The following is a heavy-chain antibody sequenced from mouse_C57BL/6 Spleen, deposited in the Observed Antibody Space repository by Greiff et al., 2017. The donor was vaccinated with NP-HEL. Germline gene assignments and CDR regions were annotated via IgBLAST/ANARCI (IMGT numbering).Heavy chain of an antibody. Sequence: QVQLQQPGAELVKPGASVKLSCKASGYTFTSYWMQWVKQRPGQGLEWIGEIDPSDSYTNYNQKFKGKATLTVDTSSSTAYMQLSSLTSEDSAVYYCARYANYYGSSYYWGQGTTLTVSS. V-gene: IGHV1-50*01. J-gene: IGHJ2*01. CDR1: GYTFTSYW. CDR2: IDPSDSYT. CDR3: ARYANYYGSSYY. D-gene: IGHD1-1*01.